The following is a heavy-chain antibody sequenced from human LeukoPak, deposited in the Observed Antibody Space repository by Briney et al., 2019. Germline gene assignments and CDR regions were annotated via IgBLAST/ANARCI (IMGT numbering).Heavy chain of an antibody. CDR3: ARSGTVINDY. J-gene: IGHJ4*02. CDR2: IYYSGST. Sequence: GSLRLSCAASGFAFSSSTMNWIRQPPGKGLEWIGSIYYSGSTYYNPSLKSRVTISVDTSKNQFSLKLSSVTAADTAVYYCARSGTVINDYWGQGTLVTVSS. V-gene: IGHV4-39*01. D-gene: IGHD4-11*01. CDR1: GFAFSSST.